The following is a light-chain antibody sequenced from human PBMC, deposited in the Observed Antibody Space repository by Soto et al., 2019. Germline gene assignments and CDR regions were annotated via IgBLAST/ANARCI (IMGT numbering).Light chain of an antibody. V-gene: IGKV1-5*01. Sequence: IPLTQSPSSLSASVGDTVPVTCRASQSVSGWLAWYQQKPGEAPKLLIYDASALPRGVPSRFTGSGSETDFTLTIRSLQPEDFATYYCQHGYVAPYNFGQGTKVDIK. CDR3: QHGYVAPYN. CDR1: QSVSGW. J-gene: IGKJ2*01. CDR2: DAS.